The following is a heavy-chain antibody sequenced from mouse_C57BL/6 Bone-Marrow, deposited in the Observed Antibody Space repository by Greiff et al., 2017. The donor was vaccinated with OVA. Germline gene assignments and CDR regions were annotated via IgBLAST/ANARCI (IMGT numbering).Heavy chain of an antibody. Sequence: EVQLMESGGDLVKPGGSLKLSCAASGFTFSSYGMSWVRQTPDKRLAWVATISSGGSYTYYPDSVKGRFTISRDNAKNTLYLQMSSLKSEDQTMYYWAEQNPINCSDNPSYFDYWGKGTTLTVSS. CDR1: GFTFSSYG. J-gene: IGHJ2*01. CDR3: AEQNPINCSDNPSYFDY. CDR2: ISSGGSYT. D-gene: IGHD4-1*02. V-gene: IGHV5-6*01.